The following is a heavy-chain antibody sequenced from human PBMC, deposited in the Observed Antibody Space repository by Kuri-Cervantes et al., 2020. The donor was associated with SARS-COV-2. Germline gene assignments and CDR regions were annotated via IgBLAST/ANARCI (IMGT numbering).Heavy chain of an antibody. D-gene: IGHD2-2*01. V-gene: IGHV3-11*06. CDR1: GFTFSDYY. CDR2: ISSSSSYT. Sequence: GESLKISCAASGFTFSDYYMSWIRQAPGKGLEWISYISSSSSYTNYADSVKGRFTISRDNSKNTLYLQMNSLRAEDTAVYYCAKANCSSTSCYVPNMDVWGKGTTVTVSS. J-gene: IGHJ6*03. CDR3: AKANCSSTSCYVPNMDV.